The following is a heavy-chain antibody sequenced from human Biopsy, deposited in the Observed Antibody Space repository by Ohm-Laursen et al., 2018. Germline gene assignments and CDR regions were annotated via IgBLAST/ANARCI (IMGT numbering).Heavy chain of an antibody. CDR3: AADINVWNVNY. J-gene: IGHJ4*02. Sequence: AASVKVSCNVSGYTLTALSMHWVRQAPGRGLEWMGGFAPENGKTIYAQKFQGRITMTEDTSTDTAYMELSSLRSEDTAVYYCAADINVWNVNYWGQGTLVTVSS. CDR1: GYTLTALS. CDR2: FAPENGKT. V-gene: IGHV1-24*01. D-gene: IGHD1-1*01.